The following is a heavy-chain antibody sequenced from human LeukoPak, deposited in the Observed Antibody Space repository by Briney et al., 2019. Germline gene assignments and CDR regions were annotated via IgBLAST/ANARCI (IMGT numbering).Heavy chain of an antibody. CDR2: ISSSGSSI. J-gene: IGHJ3*01. V-gene: IGHV3-48*03. CDR1: GFAFSSHE. D-gene: IGHD5-24*01. Sequence: GGSLRLSCAASGFAFSSHEMNSVCQAPGKGLEWVSYISSSGSSIYYADSVKGRFTISRDNAQNSLYLQMNSLRADDTAAYYCARDGADGYNYHAHDFWGQGTMVTVSS. CDR3: ARDGADGYNYHAHDF.